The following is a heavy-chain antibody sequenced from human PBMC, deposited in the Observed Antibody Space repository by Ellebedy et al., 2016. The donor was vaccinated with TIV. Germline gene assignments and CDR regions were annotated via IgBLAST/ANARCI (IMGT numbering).Heavy chain of an antibody. V-gene: IGHV1-69*13. CDR1: GGTFSSYA. CDR2: IIPIFGTA. J-gene: IGHJ4*02. Sequence: SVKVSXXASGGTFSSYAISWVRQAPGQGLEWMGGIIPIFGTANYAQKFQGRVTITADESTSTAYMELSSLRSEDTAVYYCARGYYFYYFDYWGQGTLVTVSS. D-gene: IGHD2/OR15-2a*01. CDR3: ARGYYFYYFDY.